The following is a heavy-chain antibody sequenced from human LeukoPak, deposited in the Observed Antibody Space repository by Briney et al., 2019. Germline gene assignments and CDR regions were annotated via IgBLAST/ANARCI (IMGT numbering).Heavy chain of an antibody. D-gene: IGHD4-17*01. Sequence: GGSLGLSCAASGFTFSSYWMHWVRQAPGKGLVWVSRINSDGSSTSYADSVKGRFTISRDNAKNTLYLQMNSLRAEDTAVYYCARGGYDYGDPNWFDPWGQGTLVTVSS. CDR3: ARGGYDYGDPNWFDP. CDR2: INSDGSST. J-gene: IGHJ5*02. CDR1: GFTFSSYW. V-gene: IGHV3-74*01.